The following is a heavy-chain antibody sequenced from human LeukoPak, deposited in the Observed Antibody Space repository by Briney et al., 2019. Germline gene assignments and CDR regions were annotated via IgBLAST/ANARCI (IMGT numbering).Heavy chain of an antibody. CDR2: IYTSGST. CDR1: GGSISSYY. V-gene: IGHV4-4*07. CDR3: ARVKTMVRGPPVWFDP. Sequence: SSETLSLTCTVSGGSISSYYWSWIRQPAGKGLEWIGRIYTSGSTNYNPSLKSRVTMSVDTSKNQFSLKLSSVTAADTAVYYCARVKTMVRGPPVWFDPWGQGTLVTVSS. J-gene: IGHJ5*02. D-gene: IGHD3-10*01.